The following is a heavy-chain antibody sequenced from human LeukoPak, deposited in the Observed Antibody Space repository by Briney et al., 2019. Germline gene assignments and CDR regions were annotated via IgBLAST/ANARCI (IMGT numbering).Heavy chain of an antibody. CDR1: GGTFSSYA. CDR2: IIPIFGTA. D-gene: IGHD5-18*01. CDR3: ARQGYGGGAFDI. Sequence: SVKVSCKASGGTFSSYAISWVRQAPGQGLEWMGGIIPIFGTANYAQKFQGRVTITADKSTSTAYMELCSLRSEDTAVYYCARQGYGGGAFDIWGQGTMVTVSS. V-gene: IGHV1-69*06. J-gene: IGHJ3*02.